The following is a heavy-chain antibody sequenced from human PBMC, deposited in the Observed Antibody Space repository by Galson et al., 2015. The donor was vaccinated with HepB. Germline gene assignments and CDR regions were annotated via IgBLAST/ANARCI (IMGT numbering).Heavy chain of an antibody. D-gene: IGHD6-6*01. J-gene: IGHJ6*02. Sequence: SLRLSCAASGFTFSSYGMHWVRQAPGKGLEWVAVISYDGSNKYYADSVKGRFTISRNNSKNTLYLQMNSLRAEDTAVYYCAKDGPYRLGGAARNYYYYGMDVWGQGTTVTVSS. CDR2: ISYDGSNK. CDR1: GFTFSSYG. CDR3: AKDGPYRLGGAARNYYYYGMDV. V-gene: IGHV3-30*18.